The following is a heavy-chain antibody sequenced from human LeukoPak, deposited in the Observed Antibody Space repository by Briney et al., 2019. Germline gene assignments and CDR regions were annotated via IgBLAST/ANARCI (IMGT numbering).Heavy chain of an antibody. CDR2: IWYDGSYK. CDR3: TTEVLEGATDGTFDI. Sequence: GRSLRLSCAASGFTFSSWGMHWVRQAPGKGLEWVAVIWYDGSYKYYADSVKGRFTISRDNSKNTLYLQMNSLRAEDTAVYYCTTEVLEGATDGTFDIWGQGTMVTVSS. V-gene: IGHV3-33*01. D-gene: IGHD1-26*01. J-gene: IGHJ3*02. CDR1: GFTFSSWG.